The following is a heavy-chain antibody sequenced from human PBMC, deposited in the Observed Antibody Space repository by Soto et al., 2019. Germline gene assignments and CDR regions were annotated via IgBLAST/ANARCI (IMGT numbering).Heavy chain of an antibody. CDR1: GGSISSGGYY. J-gene: IGHJ6*02. CDR3: ARDRRFELAYCGGDCYSYYYYGMDV. V-gene: IGHV4-31*03. CDR2: IYYSGST. D-gene: IGHD2-21*02. Sequence: SETLSLTCTVSGGSISSGGYYWSWIRQHPGKGLEWIGYIYYSGSTYYNPSLKSRVTISVDTSKNQFSLKLSSVTAADTAVYYCARDRRFELAYCGGDCYSYYYYGMDVWGQGTTVTVSS.